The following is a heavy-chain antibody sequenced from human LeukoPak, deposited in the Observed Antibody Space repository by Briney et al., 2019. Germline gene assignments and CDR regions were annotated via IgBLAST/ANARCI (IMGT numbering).Heavy chain of an antibody. CDR3: ARAPERDYGDINAFDI. CDR2: ISYDGGNK. D-gene: IGHD4-17*01. V-gene: IGHV3-30-3*01. J-gene: IGHJ3*02. Sequence: GGSLRLSCAASGFTFSSYAMHWVRQAPGKGLEWVAVISYDGGNKYYADSVKGRFTISRDNSKNTLYLQMNSLRAEDTAVYYCARAPERDYGDINAFDIWGQGTMVTVSS. CDR1: GFTFSSYA.